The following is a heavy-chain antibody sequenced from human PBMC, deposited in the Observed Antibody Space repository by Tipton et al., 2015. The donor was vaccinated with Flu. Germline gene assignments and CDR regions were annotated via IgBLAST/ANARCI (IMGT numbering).Heavy chain of an antibody. CDR2: IYPSGNT. CDR1: GGSLSSYF. J-gene: IGHJ4*02. CDR3: ARALQNYFDY. Sequence: TLSLTCTVSGGSLSSYFWSWIRQPAGKGLEWIGRIYPSGNTNYNPSLQSRVTISIDTSKNQFSLKLSSVTAADTAVYYCARALQNYFDYWGQGTLVTVSS. V-gene: IGHV4-4*07.